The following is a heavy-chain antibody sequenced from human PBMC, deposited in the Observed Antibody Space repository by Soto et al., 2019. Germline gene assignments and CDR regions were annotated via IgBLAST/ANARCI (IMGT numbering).Heavy chain of an antibody. CDR1: GYTFPTYG. V-gene: IGHV1-18*01. CDR2: ISAYNGNT. J-gene: IGHJ4*02. CDR3: AGADCSSSGFDY. Sequence: QVQLVQSGAEVKKPGASVKVSCKASGYTFPTYGISWVRQAPGQGLEWMGWISAYNGNTNYPQKLQGRVTLTTDTSTTTAYMEVRSLRSDDTALYFCAGADCSSSGFDYWGQGTLVTVSS. D-gene: IGHD6-6*01.